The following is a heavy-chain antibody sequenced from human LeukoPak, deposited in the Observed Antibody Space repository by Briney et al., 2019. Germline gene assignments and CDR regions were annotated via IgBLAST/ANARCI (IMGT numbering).Heavy chain of an antibody. CDR2: ISGDGSTT. J-gene: IGHJ4*02. D-gene: IGHD3/OR15-3a*01. CDR1: GFTFSNYL. V-gene: IGHV3-74*01. CDR3: AKGFVDLDY. Sequence: GGSLRLSCAASGFTFSNYLMHWVRQAPGKGLVWVSRISGDGSTTTYADSVKGRFTSSRDNAKNTLYLQMNSLGVEDTAVYYCAKGFVDLDYWGQGTLVTVSS.